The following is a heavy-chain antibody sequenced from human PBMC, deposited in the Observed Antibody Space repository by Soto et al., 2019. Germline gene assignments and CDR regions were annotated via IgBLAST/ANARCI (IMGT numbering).Heavy chain of an antibody. CDR1: GFTFDDYA. Sequence: GGSLRLSCAASGFTFDDYAMHWVRQAPGKGLEWVSGISWSGGSIGYADSVKGRFTISRDNAKNSFYLQMNSLRAEDTALYYCAKGCDFGGSGDSPRDFDYWGQGTLVTVSS. CDR2: ISWSGGSI. D-gene: IGHD2-15*01. V-gene: IGHV3-9*01. J-gene: IGHJ4*02. CDR3: AKGCDFGGSGDSPRDFDY.